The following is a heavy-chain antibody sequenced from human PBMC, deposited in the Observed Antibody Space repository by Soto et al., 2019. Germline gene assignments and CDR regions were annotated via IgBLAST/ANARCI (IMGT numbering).Heavy chain of an antibody. J-gene: IGHJ5*02. CDR2: ISSSSSTI. CDR1: GFTFSSYS. V-gene: IGHV3-48*02. D-gene: IGHD6-19*01. CDR3: ARDRAAVAEYNWFDP. Sequence: EVQLVESGGGLVQPGGSLRLSCAASGFTFSSYSMNWVRQAPGKGLEWVSYISSSSSTIYYADSVKGRFTISRDNAKNSLYLQMNSLRDEDTAVYYCARDRAAVAEYNWFDPWGQGTLVTVSS.